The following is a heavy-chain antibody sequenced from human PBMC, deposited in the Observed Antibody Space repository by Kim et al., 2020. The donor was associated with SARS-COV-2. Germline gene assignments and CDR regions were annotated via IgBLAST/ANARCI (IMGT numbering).Heavy chain of an antibody. CDR2: FRTKTGQT. V-gene: IGHV3-23*01. D-gene: IGHD2-15*01. Sequence: GGSLRLSCAASGFTFNNYAMAWVRQAPGKGLEWLSAFRTKTGQTLYADSVKGRFSISRDESKDTVYLHMNSLSVDDSGAYYCVRGPNRACVVDFDYWGQGTQVTVSS. J-gene: IGHJ4*02. CDR3: VRGPNRACVVDFDY. CDR1: GFTFNNYA.